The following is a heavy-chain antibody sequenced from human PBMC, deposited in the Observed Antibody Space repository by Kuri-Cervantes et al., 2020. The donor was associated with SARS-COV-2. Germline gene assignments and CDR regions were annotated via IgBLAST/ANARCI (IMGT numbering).Heavy chain of an antibody. D-gene: IGHD3-3*01. Sequence: GSLRLSCTVSGGPISSSSYYWGWNRQPTGKGLEWIGNIYYSGSTYYNPSSNSRVTISVDTYKNQFSLKLISVTAADTAVYYCARAPDLWWFDPWGQGTLVTVSS. CDR2: IYYSGST. V-gene: IGHV4-39*07. J-gene: IGHJ5*02. CDR1: GGPISSSSYY. CDR3: ARAPDLWWFDP.